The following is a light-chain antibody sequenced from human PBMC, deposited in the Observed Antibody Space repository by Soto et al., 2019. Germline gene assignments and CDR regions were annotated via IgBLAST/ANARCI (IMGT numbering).Light chain of an antibody. J-gene: IGKJ1*01. V-gene: IGKV4-1*01. CDR2: WAS. CDR1: QNFFYSPKNKDY. CDR3: QQYYTTPWT. Sequence: IVISQTPEALALFQGPRATVNCKSVQNFFYSPKNKDYLAWFQQKPGQPPKLLIYWASTRQSGVPDRFSGSGSGTDFTLTISALQPEDVAVYYCQQYYTTPWTFGPGSKVDIK.